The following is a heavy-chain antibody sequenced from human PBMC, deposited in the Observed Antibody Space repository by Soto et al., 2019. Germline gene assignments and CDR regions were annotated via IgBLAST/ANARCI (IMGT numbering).Heavy chain of an antibody. D-gene: IGHD3-3*01. CDR2: INPNSGGT. J-gene: IGHJ6*02. CDR1: GYTFTGYY. V-gene: IGHV1-2*02. CDR3: ARDNYDFWSGYRQNYGMDV. Sequence: ASVKVSCKASGYTFTGYYMHWVRQAPGQGLEWMGWINPNSGGTNYAQKFQGRVTMTRDTSISTAYMELSRLRSDDTAVYYCARDNYDFWSGYRQNYGMDVWGQGTTVTVSS.